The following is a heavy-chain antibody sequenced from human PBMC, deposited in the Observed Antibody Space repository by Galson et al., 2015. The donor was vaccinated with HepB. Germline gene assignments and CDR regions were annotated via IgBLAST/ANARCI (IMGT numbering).Heavy chain of an antibody. Sequence: LSLTCTVSGGSISSYYWSWIRQPPGKGLEWIGYIYYSGSTNYNPSLKSRVTISVDTSKNQFSLKLSSVTAADTAVYYCARGWTAMGHNWFDPWGQGTLVTVSS. CDR2: IYYSGST. V-gene: IGHV4-59*01. CDR3: ARGWTAMGHNWFDP. D-gene: IGHD5-18*01. J-gene: IGHJ5*02. CDR1: GGSISSYY.